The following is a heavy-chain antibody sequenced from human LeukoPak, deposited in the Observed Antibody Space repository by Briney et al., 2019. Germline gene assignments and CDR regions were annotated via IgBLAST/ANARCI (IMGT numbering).Heavy chain of an antibody. CDR1: GGSITNYY. J-gene: IGHJ3*02. CDR2: IYYSGST. D-gene: IGHD3-3*01. Sequence: SETLSLTCTVSGGSITNYYWSWIRQPPGKGLEWIGYIYYSGSTNYNPSLKSRVTISVDTSKNQFSLKLSSVTAADTAVYYCASSPTTYYDFWSGFLRVVDAFDIWGQGTMVTVSS. V-gene: IGHV4-59*08. CDR3: ASSPTTYYDFWSGFLRVVDAFDI.